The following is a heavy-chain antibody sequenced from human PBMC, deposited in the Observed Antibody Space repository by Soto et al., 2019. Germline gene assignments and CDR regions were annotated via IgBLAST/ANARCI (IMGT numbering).Heavy chain of an antibody. CDR2: ISYDGSNK. D-gene: IGHD1-26*01. Sequence: QVQLVESGGGVVQPGRSLRLSCAASGFTFSSYGMHWVRQAPGKGLEWVAVISYDGSNKYYADSVKGRFTISRDNSKTTLYLQMNSLSAEDKAVYYCAKDIRAHWYLELWCRDTLVTLS. J-gene: IGHJ2*01. CDR1: GFTFSSYG. CDR3: AKDIRAHWYLEL. V-gene: IGHV3-30*18.